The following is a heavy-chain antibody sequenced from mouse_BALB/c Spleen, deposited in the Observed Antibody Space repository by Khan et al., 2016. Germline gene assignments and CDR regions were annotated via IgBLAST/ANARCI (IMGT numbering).Heavy chain of an antibody. CDR3: ARTYGNYGYFDV. CDR1: GFTFSDYY. J-gene: IGHJ1*01. CDR2: ISDGGAYT. D-gene: IGHD1-1*02. Sequence: EVELVESGRGLVKPGGSLKLSCAASGFTFSDYYMYWVRQTPEKRLEWVATISDGGAYTYYPDSVKGRFTISRDNAKNNLYLQMSSLKSEDTAMYYCARTYGNYGYFDVWGAGTTVTVSS. V-gene: IGHV5-4*02.